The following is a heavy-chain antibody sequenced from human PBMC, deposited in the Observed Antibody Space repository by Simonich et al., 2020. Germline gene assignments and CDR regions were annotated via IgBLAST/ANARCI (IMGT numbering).Heavy chain of an antibody. D-gene: IGHD2-8*01. V-gene: IGHV4-39*01. CDR1: GGSISSSSYY. J-gene: IGHJ4*02. Sequence: QLQLQESGPGLVKPSETLSLTCTVSGGSISSSSYYWGWIRQPPGKGLDWIGSIYYSGSTHHNPSLKGRVTISVDTSKNQFSLKLSSVTAADTAVYYCARQRVLMVYAIDYWGQGTLVTVSS. CDR2: IYYSGST. CDR3: ARQRVLMVYAIDY.